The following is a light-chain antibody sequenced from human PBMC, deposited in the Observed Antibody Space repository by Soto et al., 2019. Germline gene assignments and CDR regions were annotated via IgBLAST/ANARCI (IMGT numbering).Light chain of an antibody. Sequence: QSVLTQPASVSVSPGQSITISCTGTSSDVGAYNYVSWYQQHPGKAPKLMIYEVSNRPSGVSNRFSGSKSGNTASLTISGLQAEDEADYYCSSYISSSTPYVFGAGTKVTVL. J-gene: IGLJ1*01. V-gene: IGLV2-14*01. CDR3: SSYISSSTPYV. CDR1: SSDVGAYNY. CDR2: EVS.